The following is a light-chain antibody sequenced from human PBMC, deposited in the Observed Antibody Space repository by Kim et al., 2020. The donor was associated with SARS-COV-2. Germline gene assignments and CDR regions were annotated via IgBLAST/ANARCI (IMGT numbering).Light chain of an antibody. V-gene: IGKV3-20*01. CDR3: QQYGRSSLT. CDR2: GAS. Sequence: SPGERATRSCRASQSVSSSYFGWYQQRPGQAPRLLIYGASSRATGIPDRFSGSASGTDFTLTISRLEPEDFAVYYCQQYGRSSLTFGGGTKVDIK. J-gene: IGKJ4*01. CDR1: QSVSSSY.